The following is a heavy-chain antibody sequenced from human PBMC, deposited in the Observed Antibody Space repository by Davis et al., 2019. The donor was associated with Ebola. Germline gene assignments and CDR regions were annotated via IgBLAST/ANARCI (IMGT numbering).Heavy chain of an antibody. CDR2: INYSGGTT. Sequence: ASVKVSCKASGNTFINYWIHWVRQAPGQGLEWVGIINYSGGTTLYAQNFQGRVTLTRDTSTSTVYMEVSSLTSEDTAVYYCARERSGQCDYWGQGTLVTVSS. CDR3: ARERSGQCDY. CDR1: GNTFINYW. D-gene: IGHD1-26*01. V-gene: IGHV1-46*01. J-gene: IGHJ4*02.